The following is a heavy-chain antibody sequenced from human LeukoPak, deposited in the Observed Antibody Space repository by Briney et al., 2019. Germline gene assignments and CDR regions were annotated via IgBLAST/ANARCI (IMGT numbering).Heavy chain of an antibody. J-gene: IGHJ4*02. Sequence: GGSLRLSCAASGFTFSSYTMNWVRQAPGKGLEWVSYISGSSSIIYYADSVKGRFTISRDNVKNSLYLQMNSLRAEDTAVYYCMGGFSSSSGSYWGQGTLVTVSS. D-gene: IGHD6-6*01. CDR1: GFTFSSYT. CDR3: MGGFSSSSGSY. V-gene: IGHV3-48*01. CDR2: ISGSSSII.